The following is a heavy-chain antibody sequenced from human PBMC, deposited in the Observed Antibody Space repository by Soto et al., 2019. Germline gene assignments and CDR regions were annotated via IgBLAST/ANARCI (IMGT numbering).Heavy chain of an antibody. CDR3: ASPEVRGVYDPVDY. CDR1: GFTFSSYA. D-gene: IGHD3-10*01. Sequence: QVQLVESGGGVVQPGRSLRLSCAASGFTFSSYAMHWGRQAPGKGLEWVAVISYDGSNKYYADSVKGRFTISRDNSKNPLYLQMNSLRAEDTAVYYCASPEVRGVYDPVDYWGQGTLVTVSS. CDR2: ISYDGSNK. J-gene: IGHJ4*02. V-gene: IGHV3-30-3*01.